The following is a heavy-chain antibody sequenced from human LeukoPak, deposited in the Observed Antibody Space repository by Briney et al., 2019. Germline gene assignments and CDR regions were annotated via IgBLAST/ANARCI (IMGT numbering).Heavy chain of an antibody. Sequence: GGSLRLSCAASGFSFSSYAMSWVRQAPGKGLEWVSAISGSGGSTYYADSVKGRFTISRDNSKNTLYLQMNSLRAEDTAVNYCAKDHSGYDFAWFDPWGQGTLVTVSS. V-gene: IGHV3-23*01. CDR2: ISGSGGST. J-gene: IGHJ5*02. D-gene: IGHD5-12*01. CDR3: AKDHSGYDFAWFDP. CDR1: GFSFSSYA.